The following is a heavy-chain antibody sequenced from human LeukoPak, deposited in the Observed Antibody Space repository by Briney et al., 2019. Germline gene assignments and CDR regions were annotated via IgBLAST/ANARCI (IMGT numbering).Heavy chain of an antibody. J-gene: IGHJ4*02. Sequence: SETLSLTCAVYGGSFRSSYWSWIRQPPGKGLEWIGYVYHTGSSYYNPSLKSRATTSIDMSKNQFSLQLTSMTAADTAVYYSAGYGSESYYKAFDFWGQGILVTVSS. CDR1: GGSFRSSY. D-gene: IGHD3-10*01. V-gene: IGHV4-59*01. CDR3: AGYGSESYYKAFDF. CDR2: VYHTGSS.